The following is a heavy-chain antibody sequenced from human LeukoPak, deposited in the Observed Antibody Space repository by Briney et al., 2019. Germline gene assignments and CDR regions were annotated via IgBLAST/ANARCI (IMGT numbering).Heavy chain of an antibody. D-gene: IGHD4-11*01. J-gene: IGHJ4*02. Sequence: SETLSLTCTVSGGSISTYYWSWIRQPPGKGLEWIGYVYYSGSTNYNPSLKSRVTISVDTSKNQFSLTLSSVTAADAAVYYCASDYSNYIIDYWGQGTLVTVSS. CDR1: GGSISTYY. V-gene: IGHV4-59*01. CDR2: VYYSGST. CDR3: ASDYSNYIIDY.